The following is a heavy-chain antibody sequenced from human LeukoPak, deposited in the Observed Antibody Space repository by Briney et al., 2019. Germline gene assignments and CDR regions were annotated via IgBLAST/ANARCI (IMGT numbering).Heavy chain of an antibody. CDR2: IVVGSGNA. J-gene: IGHJ4*02. CDR3: AADDLTRAY. CDR1: EFTFTNSA. V-gene: IGHV1-58*02. Sequence: GAPVKVSCKASEFTFTNSAIQCVRQARGQRLEWLGWIVVGSGNANYAQKFQDRVIITRDMSTSTAYMEVSSLRSEDTAVYYCAADDLTRAYWGQGTLVTVSS.